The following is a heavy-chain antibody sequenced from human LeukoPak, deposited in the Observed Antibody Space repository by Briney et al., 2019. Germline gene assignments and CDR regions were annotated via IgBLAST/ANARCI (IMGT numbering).Heavy chain of an antibody. CDR1: GYSISSGYY. CDR2: IYHSGST. V-gene: IGHV4-38-2*02. D-gene: IGHD3-3*02. J-gene: IGHJ4*02. Sequence: SETLSLTCAVSGYSISSGYYWGWVRQPPGKGLEWIGNIYHSGSTSYNPSLKSRVTISLDTSNKHFSLKLNSVIAADTAVYYCMRDLSNWGQGTLVSVSS. CDR3: MRDLSN.